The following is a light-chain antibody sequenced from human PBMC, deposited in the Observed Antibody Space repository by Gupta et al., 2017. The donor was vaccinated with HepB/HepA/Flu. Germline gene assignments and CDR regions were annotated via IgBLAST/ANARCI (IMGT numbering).Light chain of an antibody. CDR1: QSVSSY. V-gene: IGKV3-11*01. Sequence: DIVMTQSPATLSVSPGERATLSCRASQSVSSYLAWYQQKPGQAPRLLIYGASNGATGIPARFSGSGSGTDFTLTISSLEPEDFAVYYCQQRSNWPLITFGQRTRLEIK. J-gene: IGKJ5*01. CDR2: GAS. CDR3: QQRSNWPLIT.